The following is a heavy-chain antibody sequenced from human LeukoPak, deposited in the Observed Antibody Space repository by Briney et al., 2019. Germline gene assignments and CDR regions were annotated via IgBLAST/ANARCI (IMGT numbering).Heavy chain of an antibody. D-gene: IGHD7-27*01. CDR1: GFTFSSYD. CDR3: ARGRPGYGMDV. J-gene: IGHJ6*02. V-gene: IGHV3-13*01. CDR2: IGTAGDT. Sequence: GGSLRLSCAASGFTFSSYDMHWVRQATGKGLEWVSAIGTAGDTYYPGSVKGRFTISRENAKNSLYLQMNSLRAEDTAVYYCARGRPGYGMDVWGQGTTVTVSS.